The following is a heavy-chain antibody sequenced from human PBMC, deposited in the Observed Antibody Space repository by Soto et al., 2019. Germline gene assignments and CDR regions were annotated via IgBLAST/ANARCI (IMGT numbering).Heavy chain of an antibody. Sequence: ETLSLTCAVSGYSISSGYYWGWIRQPPGKGLEWIGSIYHSGSTYYNPSLKSRVTISVDTSKNQFSLKLSSVTAADTAVYYCARGSGSYLYYYYGMDVWGQGTTVTVS. D-gene: IGHD1-26*01. CDR3: ARGSGSYLYYYYGMDV. CDR1: GYSISSGYY. J-gene: IGHJ6*02. V-gene: IGHV4-38-2*01. CDR2: IYHSGST.